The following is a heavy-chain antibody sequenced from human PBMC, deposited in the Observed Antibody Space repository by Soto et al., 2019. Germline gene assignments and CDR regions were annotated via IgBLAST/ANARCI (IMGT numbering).Heavy chain of an antibody. D-gene: IGHD1-26*01. Sequence: ASVKVSCKASGYTFTGYYMHWVRQAPGQGLEWMGWINPNSGGTNYAQKFQGRVTMTRDTSTSTVYMELSSLRSEDTAVYYCASGDSGSYDIDYWGQGTLVTVSS. CDR2: INPNSGGT. CDR1: GYTFTGYY. V-gene: IGHV1-2*02. CDR3: ASGDSGSYDIDY. J-gene: IGHJ4*02.